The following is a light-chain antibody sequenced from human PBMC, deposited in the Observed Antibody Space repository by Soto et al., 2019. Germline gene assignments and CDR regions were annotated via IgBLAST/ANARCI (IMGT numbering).Light chain of an antibody. Sequence: QSALTQPASVSGSPGQSITISCTGTSSDVGSYNLVSWYQQHPGKAPKLMIYEVSKRPSGVSNRFSGSKSGNTASPTISGLQAEDEADYYCCSYAGLGAVFGGGTQLTVL. J-gene: IGLJ7*01. CDR3: CSYAGLGAV. CDR1: SSDVGSYNL. CDR2: EVS. V-gene: IGLV2-23*02.